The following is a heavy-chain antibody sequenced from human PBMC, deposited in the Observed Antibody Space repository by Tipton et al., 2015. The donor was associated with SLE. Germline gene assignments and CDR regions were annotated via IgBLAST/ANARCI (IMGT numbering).Heavy chain of an antibody. J-gene: IGHJ4*02. V-gene: IGHV4-38-2*02. CDR1: GYSISSGYY. CDR2: IYYSGST. CDR3: AREGQTPDY. Sequence: TLSLTCAVSGYSISSGYYWGWIRQPPGKGLEWIGYIYYSGSTYYNPSLKSRVTISVDTSKNPFSLKLSSVTAADTAVYYCAREGQTPDYWGQGTLVTVSS.